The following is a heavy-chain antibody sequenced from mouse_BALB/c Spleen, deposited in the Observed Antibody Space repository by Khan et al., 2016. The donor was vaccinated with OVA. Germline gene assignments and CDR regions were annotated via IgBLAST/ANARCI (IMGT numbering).Heavy chain of an antibody. Sequence: QIQLVQSGPELKKPGETVKISCKASGYTFTNYGMNWVKQAPGKGLKWMGWINTNTGEPTYAEEFKVRFAFSLETSASTAYLQINNLKNEDTATYFCARRSIYYGYFDVWGAGTTVTVSS. CDR1: GYTFTNYG. D-gene: IGHD2-1*01. CDR2: INTNTGEP. CDR3: ARRSIYYGYFDV. V-gene: IGHV9-3*02. J-gene: IGHJ1*01.